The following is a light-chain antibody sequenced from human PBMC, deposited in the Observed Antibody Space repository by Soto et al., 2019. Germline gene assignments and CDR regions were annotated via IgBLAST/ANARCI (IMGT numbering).Light chain of an antibody. J-gene: IGKJ5*01. Sequence: EIVMTQSPATLSVSPGERATLSCRASQSIRNDLGWYQQKPGQAPRLLIYGASTRATGIPARFSGSESGTEFTLTISSLQSEDSAVYYCQQYNKWPPITFCQGTRLEIK. V-gene: IGKV3-15*01. CDR2: GAS. CDR3: QQYNKWPPIT. CDR1: QSIRND.